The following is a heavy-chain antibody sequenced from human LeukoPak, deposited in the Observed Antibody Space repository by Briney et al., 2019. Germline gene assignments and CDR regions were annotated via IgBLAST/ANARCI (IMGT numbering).Heavy chain of an antibody. CDR3: ARGSGYSGYDFDY. D-gene: IGHD5-12*01. V-gene: IGHV1-2*02. CDR1: GYTFTGYY. Sequence: ASVKVSCKASGYTFTGYYMHWVRQAPGQGLEWMGWINPNSGGTNYAQKFQGRVTMTRDTSISTAYMELSRLRSDDTAVYYSARGSGYSGYDFDYWGQGTLVTVSS. CDR2: INPNSGGT. J-gene: IGHJ4*02.